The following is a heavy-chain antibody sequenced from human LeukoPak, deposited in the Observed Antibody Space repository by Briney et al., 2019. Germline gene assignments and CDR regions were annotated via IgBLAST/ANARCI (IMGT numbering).Heavy chain of an antibody. D-gene: IGHD3-10*02. CDR2: INPNTGGT. V-gene: IGHV1-2*02. CDR3: ARGPSVSVLPFFYYYMDV. CDR1: GYTFTGYY. Sequence: GASVKVSCKASGYTFTGYYMHWLRQAPGQGLEWMGWINPNTGGTNYAQNFQGRVTMTRDTSISTAYMELSRLRSDDTAVYYCARGPSVSVLPFFYYYMDVWGKGTTVTVSS. J-gene: IGHJ6*03.